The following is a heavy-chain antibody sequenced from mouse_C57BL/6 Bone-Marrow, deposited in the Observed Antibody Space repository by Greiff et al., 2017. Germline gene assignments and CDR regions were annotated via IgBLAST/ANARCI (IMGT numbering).Heavy chain of an antibody. Sequence: EVNLVESGPELVKPGASVKIPCKASGYTFTDYNMDWVKQSHGKSLEWLGDINPNNGGTIYNQKFKGKATLTVDKSSSTAYMVLRSLTSEDTAVYCCARIGPFAYWGQGTLVTVSA. CDR2: INPNNGGT. J-gene: IGHJ3*01. CDR1: GYTFTDYN. D-gene: IGHD2-14*01. V-gene: IGHV1-18*01. CDR3: ARIGPFAY.